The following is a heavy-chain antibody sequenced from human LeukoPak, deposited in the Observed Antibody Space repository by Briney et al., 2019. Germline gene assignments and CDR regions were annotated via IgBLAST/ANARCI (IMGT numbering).Heavy chain of an antibody. D-gene: IGHD6-19*01. CDR1: GFTFSSYA. J-gene: IGHJ3*02. Sequence: GGSPRLSCAASGFTFSSYAMSWVRQAPGKGLEWVSAISGSGGSTYYADSVKGRFTISRDNSKNTLYLQMNSLRAEDTAVYYCAKAEYSSGWYDAFDIWGQGTMVTVSS. CDR2: ISGSGGST. V-gene: IGHV3-23*01. CDR3: AKAEYSSGWYDAFDI.